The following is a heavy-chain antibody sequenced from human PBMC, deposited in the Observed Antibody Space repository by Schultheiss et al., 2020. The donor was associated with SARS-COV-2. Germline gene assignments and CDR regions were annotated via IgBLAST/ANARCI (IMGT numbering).Heavy chain of an antibody. Sequence: SQTLSLTCTVSGGSIGGYYWSWIRQPPGKGLEWIGYVYSSGGTYYSPSLKSRVIISADTSKNQFSLKLSSVTAADTAVYYCARVYGVGASTDWYFDLWGRGTLVTVSS. V-gene: IGHV4-59*01. D-gene: IGHD1-26*01. CDR1: GGSIGGYY. CDR2: VYSSGGT. CDR3: ARVYGVGASTDWYFDL. J-gene: IGHJ2*01.